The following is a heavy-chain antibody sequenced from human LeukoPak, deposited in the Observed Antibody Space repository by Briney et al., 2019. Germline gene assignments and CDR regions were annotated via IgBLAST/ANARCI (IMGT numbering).Heavy chain of an antibody. D-gene: IGHD3-9*01. J-gene: IGHJ4*02. CDR3: ATDQRYAFDY. Sequence: GGSLRLSCATSGFSFTDYPMNRVRQAPGRGLEWISNIRTTAEGAKYAYYADSVKGRVTISRDDGKNTLYLHMNSLRDDDTAVYYCATDQRYAFDYWGQGILVTVSS. V-gene: IGHV3-48*02. CDR2: IRTTAEGAKYA. CDR1: GFSFTDYP.